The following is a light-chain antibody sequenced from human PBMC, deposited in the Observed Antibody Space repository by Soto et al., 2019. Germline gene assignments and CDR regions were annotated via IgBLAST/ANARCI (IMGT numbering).Light chain of an antibody. CDR3: QQTSRTPKT. V-gene: IGKV1-39*01. CDR1: QSITRY. CDR2: AAS. J-gene: IGKJ1*01. Sequence: DIQMTQSPSSLSASVGDRVNITCRASQSITRYLNWYQQKPGKAPNLLIYAASSLHSGVPSRFSGAGSGTDFTLTISSLQPEDFATYYCQQTSRTPKTFGQGTKVDI.